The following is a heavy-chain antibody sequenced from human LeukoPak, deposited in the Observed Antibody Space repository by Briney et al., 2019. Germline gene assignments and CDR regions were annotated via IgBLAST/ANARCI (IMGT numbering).Heavy chain of an antibody. D-gene: IGHD2-15*01. J-gene: IGHJ4*02. CDR1: GYTFTSYY. V-gene: IGHV1-2*04. Sequence: ASVKVSCKASGYTFTSYYMHWVRQAPGQGLEWMGWINPNSGGTNYAQKFQGWVTMTRDTSISTAYMELSRLRSDDTAVYYCARGVGGSYIDVHEDYFDYWGQGTLATVSS. CDR2: INPNSGGT. CDR3: ARGVGGSYIDVHEDYFDY.